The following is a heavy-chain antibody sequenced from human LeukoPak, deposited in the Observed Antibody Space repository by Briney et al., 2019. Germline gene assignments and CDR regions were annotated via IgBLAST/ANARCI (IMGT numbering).Heavy chain of an antibody. CDR1: GFTFSSYS. V-gene: IGHV3-48*01. CDR2: ISSSSGSI. CDR3: ARGLHFDY. Sequence: GGSLRLSCATSGFTFSSYSMNWVRQAPGKGLEWVSYISSSSGSIYYADSVKGRFTISRDNSKNTLYLQMNSLRAEDTAVYYCARGLHFDYWGQGTLVTVSS. J-gene: IGHJ4*02. D-gene: IGHD5-12*01.